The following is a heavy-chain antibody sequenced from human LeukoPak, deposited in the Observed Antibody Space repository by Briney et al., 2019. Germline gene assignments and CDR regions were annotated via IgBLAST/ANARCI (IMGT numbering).Heavy chain of an antibody. CDR3: ARRYCSGGSCYVDY. V-gene: IGHV3-23*01. CDR1: AFTLTSYA. Sequence: GGSLRLSCAASAFTLTSYAMSWVRQAPGKGLEWVSSISGNGGSTYYADSVKGRFTISRDNSKNTLFLQMNSLRAEDTAVYYCARRYCSGGSCYVDYWGQGTLVTVSS. J-gene: IGHJ4*02. D-gene: IGHD2-15*01. CDR2: ISGNGGST.